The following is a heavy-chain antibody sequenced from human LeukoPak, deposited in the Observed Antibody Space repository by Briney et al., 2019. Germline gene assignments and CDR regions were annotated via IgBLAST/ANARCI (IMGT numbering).Heavy chain of an antibody. V-gene: IGHV4-59*01. J-gene: IGHJ4*02. CDR2: IYYSGST. Sequence: SETLSLTCTVSGRSISSYYWSWIRQPPGKGLEWIGYIYYSGSTNYNPSLKSRVTISVDTSKNQFSLKLSSVTAADTAVYYCERDPAYCSSTSCYARGYFDYWGQGTLVTVSS. CDR1: GRSISSYY. CDR3: ERDPAYCSSTSCYARGYFDY. D-gene: IGHD2-2*01.